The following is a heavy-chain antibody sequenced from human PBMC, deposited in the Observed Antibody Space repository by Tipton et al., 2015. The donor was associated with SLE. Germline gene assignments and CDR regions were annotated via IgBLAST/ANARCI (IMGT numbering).Heavy chain of an antibody. Sequence: TLSLTCTVSGGSISSHYWSWIRQPPGKGLEWIGYIYYSGSTNYNPSLKSRVTISVDTSKNQFSLKLSSVTAADTAVYYCARDGRRWLQPSGWFDPWGQGTLVTVPS. CDR1: GGSISSHY. CDR2: IYYSGST. J-gene: IGHJ5*02. D-gene: IGHD5-24*01. V-gene: IGHV4-59*11. CDR3: ARDGRRWLQPSGWFDP.